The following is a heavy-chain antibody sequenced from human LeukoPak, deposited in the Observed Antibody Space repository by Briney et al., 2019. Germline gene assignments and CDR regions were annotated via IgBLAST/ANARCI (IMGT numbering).Heavy chain of an antibody. Sequence: GGSLGLSCAAPGFMFHDYAIHWVRQAPGKCLEWVSHISGDGGSTFYADSVKGRFTISRDNSKNSLYLQMNSLRSDDTALYYCARESESSGWYDYWGQGTLVTVSS. CDR1: GFMFHDYA. J-gene: IGHJ4*02. D-gene: IGHD6-19*01. CDR2: ISGDGGST. V-gene: IGHV3-43*02. CDR3: ARESESSGWYDY.